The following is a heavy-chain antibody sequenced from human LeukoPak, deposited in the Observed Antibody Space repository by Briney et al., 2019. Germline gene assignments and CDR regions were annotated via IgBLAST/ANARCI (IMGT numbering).Heavy chain of an antibody. J-gene: IGHJ6*03. Sequence: QAGGSLRLSCAASGFTFSSYGMSWVRQAPGKGLQWVSGISGSGGSTYSADSVKGRFTISRDNAKNSLYLQMNSLRAEDTAVYYCARGTEVSPGVPYMDVWGKGTTVTVSS. CDR1: GFTFSSYG. CDR3: ARGTEVSPGVPYMDV. D-gene: IGHD1-14*01. V-gene: IGHV3-23*01. CDR2: ISGSGGST.